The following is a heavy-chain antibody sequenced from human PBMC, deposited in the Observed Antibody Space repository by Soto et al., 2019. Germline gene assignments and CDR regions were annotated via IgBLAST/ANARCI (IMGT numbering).Heavy chain of an antibody. CDR2: IIPILGIA. J-gene: IGHJ1*01. CDR1: GGTFSSYT. CDR3: AREADDYGDYALIRYFQH. D-gene: IGHD4-17*01. V-gene: IGHV1-69*04. Sequence: SVKVSCKASGGTFSSYTISWVRQAPGQGLEWMGRIIPILGIANYAQKFQGRVTITADKSTSTAYMELSSLRSEDTAVYYCAREADDYGDYALIRYFQHWGQGTLVTVSS.